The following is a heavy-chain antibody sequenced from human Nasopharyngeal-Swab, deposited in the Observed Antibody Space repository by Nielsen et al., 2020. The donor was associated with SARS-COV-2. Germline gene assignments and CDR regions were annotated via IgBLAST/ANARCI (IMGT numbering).Heavy chain of an antibody. D-gene: IGHD5-12*01. CDR2: IVPALGLP. Sequence: SVKVSCQTSGYTFTNSAISWVRQAPGQGLEWMGGIVPALGLPNYAQKFRGRVTISPDRSTTTSYLELSSLRSEDTAIYYCAREGEYGAYDAPDYWGQGTLVTVSS. CDR1: GYTFTNSA. V-gene: IGHV1-69*10. J-gene: IGHJ4*02. CDR3: AREGEYGAYDAPDY.